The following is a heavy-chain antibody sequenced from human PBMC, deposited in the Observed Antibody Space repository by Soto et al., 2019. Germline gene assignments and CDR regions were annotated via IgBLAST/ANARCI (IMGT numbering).Heavy chain of an antibody. J-gene: IGHJ5*02. CDR3: ARDLFNSSGWYSWFDP. CDR1: GYTFTSYA. Sequence: GASVKVSCKASGYTFTSYAMNWVRQAPGQGLEWMGWINTNTGNPTYAQGFTGRFVFSLDTSVSTAYLQICSLKAEDTAVYYCARDLFNSSGWYSWFDPWGQGTLVTVSS. D-gene: IGHD6-19*01. V-gene: IGHV7-4-1*01. CDR2: INTNTGNP.